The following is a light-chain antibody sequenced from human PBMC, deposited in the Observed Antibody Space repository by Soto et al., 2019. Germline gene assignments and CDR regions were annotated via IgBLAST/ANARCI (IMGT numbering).Light chain of an antibody. Sequence: DIQMTQSPSTLSASVGDRVIITCRANLSVTNWLTWYQQKPGKAPKVLLYKASNLQSGVPSRVSGSGSGTDFTLTISSLQPDDFATYYCLQYFSYPYTFGQGAKLEIK. CDR2: KAS. J-gene: IGKJ2*01. V-gene: IGKV1-5*03. CDR1: LSVTNW. CDR3: LQYFSYPYT.